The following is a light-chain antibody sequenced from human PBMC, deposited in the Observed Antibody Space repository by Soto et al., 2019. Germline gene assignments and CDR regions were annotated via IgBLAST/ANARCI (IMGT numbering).Light chain of an antibody. J-gene: IGKJ5*01. CDR3: MQSIQFPIT. V-gene: IGKV1-33*01. CDR1: QHIRNY. CDR2: DAS. Sequence: DIQMTQSPSSLSASVGDRVTITCQASQHIRNYLNWHQQKPGKAPKLLIYDASNLERGVPSRFSGSGSGTDFTLKISRVEAEDVGVYYCMQSIQFPITFGQGTRLEIK.